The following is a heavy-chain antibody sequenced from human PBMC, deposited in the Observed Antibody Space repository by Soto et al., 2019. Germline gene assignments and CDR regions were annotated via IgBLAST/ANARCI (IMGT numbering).Heavy chain of an antibody. CDR3: AKNWDTTSSPSSH. CDR1: GFTFSTYA. V-gene: IGHV3-23*01. D-gene: IGHD6-6*01. Sequence: EVQLLESGGGLVQPGGSLRLSCAASGFTFSTYAMSWVRQAPGKGLEWVSAISGTGGSTYYADSVKGRFTISRDNSKNTQYLQMNSLGAEETAVYYCAKNWDTTSSPSSHWGQGTLVTVSS. CDR2: ISGTGGST. J-gene: IGHJ4*02.